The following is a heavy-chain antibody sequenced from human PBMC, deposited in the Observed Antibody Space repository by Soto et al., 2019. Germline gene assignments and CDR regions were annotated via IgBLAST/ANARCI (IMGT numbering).Heavy chain of an antibody. CDR1: GFTFSSYA. D-gene: IGHD6-19*01. Sequence: QVQLVESGGGVVQPGRSLRLSCAASGFTFSSYAMHWVRQAPGKGLEWAATISYDGVNEYYADSVKGRFTVSRDNSENTLHLQMNTLRPEDTALFYCARLDKFSSGWSWGQGTLVTVSS. V-gene: IGHV3-30-3*01. CDR3: ARLDKFSSGWS. CDR2: ISYDGVNE. J-gene: IGHJ4*02.